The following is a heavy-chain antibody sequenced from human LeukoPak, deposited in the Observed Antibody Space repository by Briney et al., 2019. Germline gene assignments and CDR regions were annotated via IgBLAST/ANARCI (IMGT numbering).Heavy chain of an antibody. V-gene: IGHV5-51*01. CDR2: IYRGDSDS. D-gene: IGHD3-3*01. J-gene: IGHJ4*02. Sequence: GESLKISCKGSGYTFSSYWIGWVRQMPGKGLEWMGIIYRGDSDSRYSASLPAQVSISVDTSIGTDYLELRRLKALDTAIYYCARQNDFRLDYWGQGTMVTVSS. CDR1: GYTFSSYW. CDR3: ARQNDFRLDY.